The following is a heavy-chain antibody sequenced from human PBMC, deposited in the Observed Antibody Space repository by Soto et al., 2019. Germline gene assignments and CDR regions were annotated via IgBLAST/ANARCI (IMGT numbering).Heavy chain of an antibody. CDR2: IYYSGST. CDR3: AGDLITMVRGVPRYYGMDV. Sequence: LSLTCTVSGGSISSGGYYWSWILHHPGNCREWIGYIYYSGSTYYNPSLKSRVTISVDTSKNQFSLKLSSVTAADTAVYYCAGDLITMVRGVPRYYGMDVWGQGTTVTVSS. D-gene: IGHD3-10*01. J-gene: IGHJ6*02. CDR1: GGSISSGGYY. V-gene: IGHV4-31*03.